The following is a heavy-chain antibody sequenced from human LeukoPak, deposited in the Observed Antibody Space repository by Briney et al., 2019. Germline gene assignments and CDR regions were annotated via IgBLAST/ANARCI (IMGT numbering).Heavy chain of an antibody. Sequence: GGSLRLSCAASGFTFSSYWMTWVRQAPGKGLEWVASIKQSGGEKYYVDSVKGRFTISRDNANNSLYLQMNSLGAEDTAVYYCARDGFSDFENYFAYWGQGTLVTVSS. J-gene: IGHJ4*02. D-gene: IGHD5-12*01. V-gene: IGHV3-7*01. CDR3: ARDGFSDFENYFAY. CDR1: GFTFSSYW. CDR2: IKQSGGEK.